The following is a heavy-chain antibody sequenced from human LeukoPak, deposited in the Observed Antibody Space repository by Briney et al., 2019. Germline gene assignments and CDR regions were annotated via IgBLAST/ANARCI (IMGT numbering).Heavy chain of an antibody. CDR1: GYTFTNYY. V-gene: IGHV1-46*01. D-gene: IGHD4-17*01. CDR3: ASGYGDSTHAFDI. CDR2: INPSGGST. Sequence: ASLKVSCKASGYTFTNYYIHWVRQAPGQGLEWMGIINPSGGSTSYAQKFQGRVTMTRDTSTSTVYMELSSLRSEDTAVYYCASGYGDSTHAFDIWGQGTMVTVSS. J-gene: IGHJ3*02.